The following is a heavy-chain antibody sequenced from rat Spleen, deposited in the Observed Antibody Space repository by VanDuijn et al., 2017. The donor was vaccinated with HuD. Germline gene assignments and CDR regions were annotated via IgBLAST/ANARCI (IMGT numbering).Heavy chain of an antibody. CDR2: ISPNGDIT. Sequence: EVQLVESGGGLVQPGRSLKLSCSASGFTFSDYNMAWVRQAPTKGLDWVASISPNGDITYYRDSVKGRFTVSRDNAKTTLFLQKDSLRSEDTATYYCARHRNLGYWHFDFWGPGTMVTVSS. CDR1: GFTFSDYN. D-gene: IGHD4-6*01. CDR3: ARHRNLGYWHFDF. V-gene: IGHV5S23*01. J-gene: IGHJ1*01.